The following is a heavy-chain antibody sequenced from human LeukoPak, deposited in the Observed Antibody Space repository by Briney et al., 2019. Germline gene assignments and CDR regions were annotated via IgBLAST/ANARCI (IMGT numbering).Heavy chain of an antibody. D-gene: IGHD1-14*01. V-gene: IGHV3-23*01. Sequence: GGSLRLSCAASGFTFSSYAMSWARQAPGKGLEWVSAISGSGGSTYYADSVKGRFTISRDNSKNTLYLQMNSLRAEDTAVYYCANRVALKNQIDYWGQGTLVTVSS. CDR2: ISGSGGST. CDR3: ANRVALKNQIDY. CDR1: GFTFSSYA. J-gene: IGHJ4*02.